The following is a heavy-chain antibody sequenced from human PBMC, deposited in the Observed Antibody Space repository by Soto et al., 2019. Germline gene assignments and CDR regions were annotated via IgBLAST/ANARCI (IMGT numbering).Heavy chain of an antibody. CDR3: AQVYITGNTPLRGCFDF. D-gene: IGHD1-7*01. J-gene: IGHJ4*02. CDR2: ISGSGGDT. V-gene: IGHV3-23*01. CDR1: GFTFSDYA. Sequence: EIQLLESGGGLVQPGGSLRLSCVVSGFTFSDYAMTWVRQAPGKGLEWVSIISGSGGDTYDADSVKGRFTISRDNSKNTLYLQMNSLRTEDTAIYYCAQVYITGNTPLRGCFDFWGQGALVTVSS.